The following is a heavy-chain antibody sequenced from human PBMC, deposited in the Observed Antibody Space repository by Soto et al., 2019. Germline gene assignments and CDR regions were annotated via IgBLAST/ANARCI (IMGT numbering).Heavy chain of an antibody. D-gene: IGHD3-22*01. V-gene: IGHV3-23*01. J-gene: IGHJ4*02. Sequence: SCAAAGFISVRYAMSWVRQAPGKGLEWVSAISGSGGSTYYADSVKGRFTISRDNTKNALYLEMNSLRAEDTAIYYCARDYYDVSGYPFYDYWGPGTLVTVSS. CDR2: ISGSGGST. CDR3: ARDYYDVSGYPFYDY. CDR1: GFISVRYA.